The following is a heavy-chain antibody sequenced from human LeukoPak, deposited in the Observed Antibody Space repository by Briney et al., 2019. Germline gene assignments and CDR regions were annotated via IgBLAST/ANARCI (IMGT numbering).Heavy chain of an antibody. CDR3: ARGEGHGSSWYSCFDY. Sequence: GASVKVSCKASGYFFSSYNMHWVRQAPGQGLEWMGIINPSGGSTGYAQKFQGRVTMTRDMSTSTVYMELSSLRSEDTAVYYCARGEGHGSSWYSCFDYWGQGTLVTVSS. D-gene: IGHD6-13*01. CDR2: INPSGGST. CDR1: GYFFSSYN. V-gene: IGHV1-46*01. J-gene: IGHJ4*02.